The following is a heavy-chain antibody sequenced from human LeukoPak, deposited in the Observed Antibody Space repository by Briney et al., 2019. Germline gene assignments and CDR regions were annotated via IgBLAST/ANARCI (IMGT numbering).Heavy chain of an antibody. CDR2: IKQGGRET. CDR3: ARPGQEVQVVHYYN. Sequence: PGGSLRLSCVDSGFTFSNYWMSWVRQAPGKWLEWVANIKQGGRETYYVDSVEGRFTISRDKAKNSLNLQMNSLRAEDTAVYYCARPGQEVQVVHYYNWGKGILVT. CDR1: GFTFSNYW. V-gene: IGHV3-7*01. D-gene: IGHD1-26*01. J-gene: IGHJ4*02.